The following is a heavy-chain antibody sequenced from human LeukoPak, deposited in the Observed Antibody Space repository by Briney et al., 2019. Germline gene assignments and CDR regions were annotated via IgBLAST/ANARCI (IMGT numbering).Heavy chain of an antibody. CDR2: FNPSGGST. J-gene: IGHJ4*02. V-gene: IGHV1-46*01. Sequence: GASVKVSCKASGYTFTSYFMHWVRQAPGQGLEWMGIFNPSGGSTTYAQKFQGRVTMTRDTSTTTAYMELSSLRSEDTAVYYCASTYCGGDCFLSWYYFDYWGQGTLVTVSS. CDR1: GYTFTSYF. CDR3: ASTYCGGDCFLSWYYFDY. D-gene: IGHD2-21*02.